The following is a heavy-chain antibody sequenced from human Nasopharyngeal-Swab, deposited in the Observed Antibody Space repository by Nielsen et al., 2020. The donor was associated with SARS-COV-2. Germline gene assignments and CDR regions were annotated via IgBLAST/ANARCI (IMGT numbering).Heavy chain of an antibody. CDR1: GFTFSSYA. CDR2: ISGSGGST. J-gene: IGHJ1*01. Sequence: GESLKISCAASGFTFSSYAMSWVRQAPGKGLEWVSAISGSGGSTYYADSVKGRFTISRDNSKNTLYLQMNSLRAEDTAVYYCVIVVVTVAGYFQHWGQGTLVTVSS. V-gene: IGHV3-23*01. CDR3: VIVVVTVAGYFQH. D-gene: IGHD2-21*02.